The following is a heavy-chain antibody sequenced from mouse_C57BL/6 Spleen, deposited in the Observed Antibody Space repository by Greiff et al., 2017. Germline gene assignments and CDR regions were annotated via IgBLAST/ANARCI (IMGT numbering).Heavy chain of an antibody. V-gene: IGHV1-55*01. CDR3: ARKELAHYYAMDY. J-gene: IGHJ4*01. D-gene: IGHD4-1*01. CDR2: IYPGSGST. Sequence: QVQLQQPGAELVKPGASVKMSCKASGYTFTSYWITWVKQRPGQGLEWIGDIYPGSGSTNYNEKFKSKATLTVDTSSSTAYMQLSSLTSEDSAVYYCARKELAHYYAMDYWGQGTSVTVSS. CDR1: GYTFTSYW.